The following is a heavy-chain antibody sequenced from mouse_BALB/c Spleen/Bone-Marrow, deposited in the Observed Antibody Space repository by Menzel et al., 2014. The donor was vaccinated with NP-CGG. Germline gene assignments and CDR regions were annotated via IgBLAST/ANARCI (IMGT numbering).Heavy chain of an antibody. Sequence: VQLQQSGAELVRPGNSVKLSCKASGYAFTNXLIEWVKQRPGQGLEWIGVINPGSGGTTYNEPFRGKATLTADKSSSTAYMQLSSLTSDDSAVYFCARCLTGTSALDFWGQGTSVTVSS. CDR1: GYAFTNXL. CDR2: INPGSGGT. CDR3: ARCLTGTSALDF. J-gene: IGHJ4*01. D-gene: IGHD4-1*01. V-gene: IGHV1-54*01.